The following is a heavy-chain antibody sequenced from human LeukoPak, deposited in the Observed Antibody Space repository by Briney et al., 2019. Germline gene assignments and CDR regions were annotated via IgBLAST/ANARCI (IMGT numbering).Heavy chain of an antibody. D-gene: IGHD2-2*02. CDR1: GFTFSSYW. CDR3: VKDKRPGFCISTSCNTGWFES. V-gene: IGHV3-7*03. J-gene: IGHJ5*01. Sequence: GGSLRLSCAASGFTFSSYWMSWVRQAPGKGLEWVANMNQDGSEKYYADSVKGRFTISRDNAKNSLYLQMNSLRAEDMALYYCVKDKRPGFCISTSCNTGWFESWGQGILVTVSS. CDR2: MNQDGSEK.